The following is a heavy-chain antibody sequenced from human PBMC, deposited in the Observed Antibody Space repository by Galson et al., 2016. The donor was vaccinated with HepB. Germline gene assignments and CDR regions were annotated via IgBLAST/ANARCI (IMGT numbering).Heavy chain of an antibody. CDR2: ISFDGTNR. D-gene: IGHD4-17*01. V-gene: IGHV3-30*18. Sequence: SLRLSCAASGFTFSSFGMHWVRQAPGKGLEWVAVISFDGTNRYYADSVKGRFTISRENSKNTLFLQMNSLRIEDTSVYYCAKVRDATVSPNGYFDFWGRGTLVTVSS. J-gene: IGHJ4*02. CDR3: AKVRDATVSPNGYFDF. CDR1: GFTFSSFG.